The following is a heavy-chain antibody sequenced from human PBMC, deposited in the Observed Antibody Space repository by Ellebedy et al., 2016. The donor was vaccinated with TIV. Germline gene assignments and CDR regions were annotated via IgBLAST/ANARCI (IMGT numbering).Heavy chain of an antibody. CDR2: INPNSGGT. CDR1: GGTFSSYA. CDR3: ARLGIAVYDY. Sequence: AASVKVSCKASGGTFSSYAISWVRQAPGQGLEWMGWINPNSGGTNYAQKFQGRVTMTRDTSISTAYMELSRLRSDDTAVYYCARLGIAVYDYWGQGTLVTVSS. D-gene: IGHD6-19*01. J-gene: IGHJ4*02. V-gene: IGHV1-2*02.